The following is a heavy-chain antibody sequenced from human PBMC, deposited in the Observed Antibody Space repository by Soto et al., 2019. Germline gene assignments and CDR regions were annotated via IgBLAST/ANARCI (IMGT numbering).Heavy chain of an antibody. Sequence: GGSLRLSCAASGFTFSSHSMNWVRQAPGKGLEWVSSISSSSSYIYYADSVKGRFTISRDNAKNSLYLQMNSLRAEDTAVYYCAKAPLKYSSSWYYFDYWGQGTLVTVSS. CDR3: AKAPLKYSSSWYYFDY. V-gene: IGHV3-21*04. J-gene: IGHJ4*02. CDR1: GFTFSSHS. D-gene: IGHD6-13*01. CDR2: ISSSSSYI.